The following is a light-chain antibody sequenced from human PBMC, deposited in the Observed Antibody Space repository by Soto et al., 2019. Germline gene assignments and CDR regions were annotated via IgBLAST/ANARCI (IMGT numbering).Light chain of an antibody. CDR2: EVS. Sequence: QSALTQPASVSGSPGQSITISCTGTSSDVGVYNYISWYQQHPGKAPKLMIYEVSNRPSGVSNRFSGSKSGNTASLTISGLQAEDEADYYCSSSRVFGTGTKVTVL. CDR1: SSDVGVYNY. J-gene: IGLJ1*01. V-gene: IGLV2-14*01. CDR3: SSSRV.